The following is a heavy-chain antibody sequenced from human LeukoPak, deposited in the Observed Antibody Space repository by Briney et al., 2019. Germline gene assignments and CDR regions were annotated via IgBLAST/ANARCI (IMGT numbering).Heavy chain of an antibody. V-gene: IGHV3-33*01. J-gene: IGHJ4*02. Sequence: GRSLRLSCAASGFTFSSCGMHWVGQAPGKGLEWVAVIWYDGNNKYYADSVKGRFTISRDSSKNTLYLQMNSLRAEDTAVYYCARSTSSEYDIYHFDYWGQGTLVTVSS. CDR3: ARSTSSEYDIYHFDY. D-gene: IGHD3-9*01. CDR2: IWYDGNNK. CDR1: GFTFSSCG.